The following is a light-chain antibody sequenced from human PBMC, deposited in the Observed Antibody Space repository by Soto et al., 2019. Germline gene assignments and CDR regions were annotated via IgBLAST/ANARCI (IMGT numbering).Light chain of an antibody. Sequence: EIVLTQSPGTLSLSPGEIATLSCRASQSVSSNYLAWYQQKPGQAPRLLIFGASSRATGIPDRFSGSASATDFTLTISRLEPEDFAVYYCQQHGSSRWTFGQGTKVELK. V-gene: IGKV3-20*01. CDR1: QSVSSNY. J-gene: IGKJ1*01. CDR2: GAS. CDR3: QQHGSSRWT.